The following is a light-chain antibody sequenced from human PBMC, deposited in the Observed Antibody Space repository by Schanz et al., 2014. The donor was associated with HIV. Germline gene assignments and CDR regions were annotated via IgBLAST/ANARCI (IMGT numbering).Light chain of an antibody. V-gene: IGLV1-40*01. CDR1: RSNIGTGFD. CDR2: ANT. CDR3: AAWDDRLKGPV. Sequence: QSVLTQPPSVSGAPGQRVTISCTGTRSNIGTGFDVHWYQLLPGTAPKVLIFANTHRPSGVPDRFSGSKSGTSATLAISGLQSGDEATYSCAAWDDRLKGPVFGGGTKLTVL. J-gene: IGLJ3*02.